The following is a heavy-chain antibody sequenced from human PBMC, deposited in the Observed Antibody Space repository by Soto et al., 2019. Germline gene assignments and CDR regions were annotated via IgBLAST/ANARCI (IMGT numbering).Heavy chain of an antibody. D-gene: IGHD3-3*02. CDR3: ASPKIAFYNWFDP. V-gene: IGHV4-59*08. Sequence: PSETLSLTCTVSGGSIRSYYWSWIRQPPGKGLEWIGYIYYSGSTNYNPSLKSRVTISVDTSKNQFSLKLSSVTAADTAVYYCASPKIAFYNWFDPWGQGTLVTVSS. CDR2: IYYSGST. J-gene: IGHJ5*02. CDR1: GGSIRSYY.